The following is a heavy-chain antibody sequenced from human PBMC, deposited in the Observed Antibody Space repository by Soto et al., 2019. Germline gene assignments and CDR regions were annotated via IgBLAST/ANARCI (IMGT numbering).Heavy chain of an antibody. J-gene: IGHJ6*03. CDR1: GYTFTGYY. CDR2: INPNSGGT. V-gene: IGHV1-2*04. CDR3: ARGVDPAMAPYYYYMDV. D-gene: IGHD5-18*01. Sequence: ASLKVSCKASGYTFTGYYMHWVRQAPGQGLEWMGWINPNSGGTNYAQKFQGWVTMTRDTSISTAYMELSRLRSDDTAVYYCARGVDPAMAPYYYYMDVWGKGTTVTVSS.